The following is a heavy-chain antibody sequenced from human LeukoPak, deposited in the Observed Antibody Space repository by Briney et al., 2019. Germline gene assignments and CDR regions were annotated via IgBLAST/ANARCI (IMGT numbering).Heavy chain of an antibody. J-gene: IGHJ6*02. CDR1: AFTFSSYS. CDR3: ARDRGYSPDV. D-gene: IGHD5-18*01. CDR2: ISSSGSYI. V-gene: IGHV3-21*01. Sequence: GGSLRLSCAASAFTFSSYSMNWVRQAPGKGLEWVSSISSSGSYIYYADSVRGRFTISRDNAKSTLYLQMNSLRVEDTAVYYCARDRGYSPDVWGQGTTVTVSS.